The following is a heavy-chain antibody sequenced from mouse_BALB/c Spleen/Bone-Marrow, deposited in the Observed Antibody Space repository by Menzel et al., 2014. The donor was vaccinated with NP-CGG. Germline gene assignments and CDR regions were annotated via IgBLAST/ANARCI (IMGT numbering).Heavy chain of an antibody. J-gene: IGHJ3*01. D-gene: IGHD4-1*01. Sequence: QSGPGLVKPSQSLSLTCSVTGYSITSAYYWNWIRRFPGNKLEWMGYISYDDSNNYNPSLKNRISITRDTSKNQFFLKLNSVTTDDTATYYCAREGNWDVFAWLAYWGQGTLVTVSA. V-gene: IGHV3-6*02. CDR1: GYSITSAYY. CDR2: ISYDDSN. CDR3: AREGNWDVFAWLAY.